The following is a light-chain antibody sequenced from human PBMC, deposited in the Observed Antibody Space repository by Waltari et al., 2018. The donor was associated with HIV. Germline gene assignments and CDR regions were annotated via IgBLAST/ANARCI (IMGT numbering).Light chain of an antibody. V-gene: IGLV1-40*01. CDR1: NSNIGAGYD. CDR2: ANT. CDR3: QSHDISLGRWV. J-gene: IGLJ3*02. Sequence: QSVLTQPPSVSGAPGQRVTIPCTGSNSNIGAGYDVHWYHQLPGRAPKLLIYANTNRPSGVPDRFSGSKSGASASLAITGLQAEDEADYYCQSHDISLGRWVFGGGTKLTVL.